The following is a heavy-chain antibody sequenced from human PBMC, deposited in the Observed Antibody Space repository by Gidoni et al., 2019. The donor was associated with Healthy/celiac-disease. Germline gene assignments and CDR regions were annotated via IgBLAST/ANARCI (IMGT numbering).Heavy chain of an antibody. D-gene: IGHD2-2*01. CDR2: INHSGST. CDR3: ARGGCSSTSCYWGADYYYGMDV. CDR1: GGSFSGYY. J-gene: IGHJ6*02. Sequence: QVQLQQWGAGLLKPSETLSLTCAVYGGSFSGYYWSWIRQPPGKGLEWIGEINHSGSTNYNPSLKRRVTISVDTSKNQFSLKLSSVTAADTAVYYCARGGCSSTSCYWGADYYYGMDVWGQGTTVTVSS. V-gene: IGHV4-34*01.